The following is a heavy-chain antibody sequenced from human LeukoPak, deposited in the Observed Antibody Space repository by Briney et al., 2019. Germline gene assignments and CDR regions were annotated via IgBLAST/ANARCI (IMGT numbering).Heavy chain of an antibody. CDR2: ISNNGGST. D-gene: IGHD6-6*01. V-gene: IGHV3-64*01. CDR3: ARTSIAAREADY. Sequence: GGSLRLSCAASGFTFSRYSMHWVRQAPGKGLEYVSAISNNGGSTYYAKSVKGRFTISRDNSKNTLYLQMGSLRAEDMTVYYCARTSIAAREADYWGQGTLVTVSS. CDR1: GFTFSRYS. J-gene: IGHJ4*02.